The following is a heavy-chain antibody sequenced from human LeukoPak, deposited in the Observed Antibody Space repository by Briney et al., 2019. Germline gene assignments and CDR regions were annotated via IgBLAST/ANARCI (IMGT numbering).Heavy chain of an antibody. V-gene: IGHV3-30*18. CDR3: AKVGRGWNDY. J-gene: IGHJ4*02. D-gene: IGHD1-1*01. Sequence: GGSLRLSCAASGFTFSSYGMHWVRQAPGKGLEWVAVISYDGSNKYYADSVKGRFTISRDNSKNTLYLQMNSLRAEDTAVYYCAKVGRGWNDYWGQETLVTVSS. CDR1: GFTFSSYG. CDR2: ISYDGSNK.